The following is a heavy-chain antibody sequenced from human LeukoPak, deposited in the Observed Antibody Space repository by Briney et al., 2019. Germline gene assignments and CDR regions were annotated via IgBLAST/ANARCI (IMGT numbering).Heavy chain of an antibody. J-gene: IGHJ5*02. CDR2: IYYSGST. CDR1: GGSISSYY. V-gene: IGHV4-59*12. D-gene: IGHD4-17*01. CDR3: ARGTDYGDRTAWFDP. Sequence: SETLSLTCTVSGGSISSYYWSWIRQPPGKGLEWIGYIYYSGSTNYNPSLKSRVTISVDTSKNQFSLKLSSVTAADTAVYYCARGTDYGDRTAWFDPWGQGTLVTVSS.